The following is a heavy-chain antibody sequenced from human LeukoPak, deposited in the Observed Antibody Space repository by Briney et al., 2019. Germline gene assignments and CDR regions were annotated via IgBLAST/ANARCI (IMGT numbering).Heavy chain of an antibody. CDR1: GYIFTGYF. CDR3: ARGVSGNIEAFLNWLDP. J-gene: IGHJ5*02. Sequence: ASVKVSCKASGYIFTGYFMHWVRQAPGQGLQWMGWINPNSGGTNYAQIFQGRITMTRDTSISTAYMELSRLRSDDTAVYYCARGVSGNIEAFLNWLDPWGQGSLVTVSS. CDR2: INPNSGGT. V-gene: IGHV1-2*02. D-gene: IGHD3-10*01.